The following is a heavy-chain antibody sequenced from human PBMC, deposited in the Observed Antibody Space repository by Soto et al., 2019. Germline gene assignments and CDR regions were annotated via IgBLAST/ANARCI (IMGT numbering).Heavy chain of an antibody. V-gene: IGHV4-39*01. CDR2: ISYSGST. Sequence: SETLSLTCTVSGVSISSHGYFWGWIRQPPGKGLEWIGMISYSGSTYYSPSLKSRVTISADTSKNQLSLRLSSVTAADTALYFCARQGFGAIHGLVDVWGQGTTVTVSS. CDR3: ARQGFGAIHGLVDV. D-gene: IGHD3-10*01. CDR1: GVSISSHGYF. J-gene: IGHJ6*02.